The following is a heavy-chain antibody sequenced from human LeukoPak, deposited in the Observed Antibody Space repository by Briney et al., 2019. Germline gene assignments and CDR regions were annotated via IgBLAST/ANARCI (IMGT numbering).Heavy chain of an antibody. D-gene: IGHD6-13*01. CDR2: IRSKAYGETA. V-gene: IGHV3-49*03. J-gene: IGHJ4*02. CDR3: ARGGYSSSWYHFDY. CDR1: GFTFGDYA. Sequence: GGSLRLSCTASGFTFGDYAMSWIRQAPGKGLEWVGFIRSKAYGETADYAASVKGRFTISRDDSKAIAYLQMNSLRAEDTAVYYCARGGYSSSWYHFDYWGQGTLVTVSS.